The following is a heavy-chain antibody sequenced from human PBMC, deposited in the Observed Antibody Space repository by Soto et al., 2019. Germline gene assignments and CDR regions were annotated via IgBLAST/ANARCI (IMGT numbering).Heavy chain of an antibody. CDR2: ISAYNGNT. CDR3: ARDPTRPSGSYYRAFWNSHDHFDY. D-gene: IGHD1-26*01. V-gene: IGHV1-18*01. CDR1: GYTFTSYG. Sequence: ASVKVSCKASGYTFTSYGISWVRQAPGQGLEWMGWISAYNGNTNYAQKLQGRVTMTTDTSTSTAYMELRSLRSDDTAVYYCARDPTRPSGSYYRAFWNSHDHFDYWGQGTLVTVSS. J-gene: IGHJ4*02.